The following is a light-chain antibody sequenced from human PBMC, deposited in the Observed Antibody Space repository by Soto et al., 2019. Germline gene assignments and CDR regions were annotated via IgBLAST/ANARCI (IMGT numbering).Light chain of an antibody. CDR1: QSISTW. CDR2: DAS. V-gene: IGKV1-5*01. J-gene: IGKJ1*01. CDR3: QQYNFYPRM. Sequence: DIQMTQSPSTLSASVGDRVTITCRASQSISTWLAWYQQKPGKAPKLLVYDASSLESGVPSRFSGSGSGAEFTLTISSLQPDDFATYYCQQYNFYPRMFGQGTKVDIK.